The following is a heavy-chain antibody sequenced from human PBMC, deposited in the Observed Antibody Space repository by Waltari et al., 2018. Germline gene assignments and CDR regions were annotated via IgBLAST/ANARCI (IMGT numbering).Heavy chain of an antibody. J-gene: IGHJ4*02. CDR2: ISSSSSLI. Sequence: EVQLVESGGGLVQPGDSLRLSCAASGFTFSRYEMNWVRQAPGKVLEWISYISSSSSLIYYADSVKGRFTISRDNAKNSLFLQMNSLRAEDTAVYYCARGGSYGDYSRCDYWGQGTLVTVSS. D-gene: IGHD4-17*01. V-gene: IGHV3-48*03. CDR1: GFTFSRYE. CDR3: ARGGSYGDYSRCDY.